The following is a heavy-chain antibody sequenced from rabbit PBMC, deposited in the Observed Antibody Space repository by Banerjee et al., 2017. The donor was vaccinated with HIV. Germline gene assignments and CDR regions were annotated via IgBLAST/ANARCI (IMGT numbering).Heavy chain of an antibody. J-gene: IGHJ4*01. Sequence: QEQLEESGGGLVKPGASLTLTCTASGFSFSGSYWMCWVRQAPGKGLEWIACVHGGSSGNTYYGSWAKGRFTISKTSSTTVTLQMTSLTAADTATYFCARNYDLWGPGTL. D-gene: IGHD2-1*01. CDR3: ARNYDL. V-gene: IGHV1S45*01. CDR2: VHGGSSGNT. CDR1: GFSFSGSYW.